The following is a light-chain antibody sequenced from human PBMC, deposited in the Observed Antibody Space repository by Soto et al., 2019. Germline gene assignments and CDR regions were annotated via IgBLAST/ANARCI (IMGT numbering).Light chain of an antibody. CDR3: QTWGTGTHGV. Sequence: QTVVTQSPSASASLGASVKLTCTLSSGHSSYAIAWHQQQPEKGPRYLMKLNSDGSHSKGDGIPDRFSGSSSGAERYLTISSLQSEDEADYYCQTWGTGTHGVFGGGTKLTVL. CDR1: SGHSSYA. CDR2: LNSDGSH. J-gene: IGLJ2*01. V-gene: IGLV4-69*01.